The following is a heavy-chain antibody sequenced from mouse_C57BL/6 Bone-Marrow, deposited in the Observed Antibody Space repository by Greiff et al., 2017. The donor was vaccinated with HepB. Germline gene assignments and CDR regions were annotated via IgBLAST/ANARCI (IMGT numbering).Heavy chain of an antibody. J-gene: IGHJ1*03. Sequence: VQLKESGPELVKPGASVKIPCKASGYTFTDYNMDWVKQSHGKSLEWIGDINPNNGGTIYNQKFKGKATLTVDKSSSTAYMELRSLTSEDTAVYYCARGGAYYYGSSWYFDVWGTGTTVTVSS. D-gene: IGHD1-1*01. CDR2: INPNNGGT. CDR1: GYTFTDYN. CDR3: ARGGAYYYGSSWYFDV. V-gene: IGHV1-18*01.